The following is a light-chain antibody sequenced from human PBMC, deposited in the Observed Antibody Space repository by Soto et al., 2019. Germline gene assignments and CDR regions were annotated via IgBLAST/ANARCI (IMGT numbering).Light chain of an antibody. V-gene: IGKV3-15*01. CDR2: GAS. CDR1: QNISNY. CDR3: QQYNYWPIT. J-gene: IGKJ5*01. Sequence: ETVMTQSPVTLSVSPGDTATLSCRASQNISNYLIWYQQKPGQGPRLLIYGASTRATGIPARFSGSGSETDFTLTVSSLRSEDSAVYYCQQYNYWPITFGQGTRLEI.